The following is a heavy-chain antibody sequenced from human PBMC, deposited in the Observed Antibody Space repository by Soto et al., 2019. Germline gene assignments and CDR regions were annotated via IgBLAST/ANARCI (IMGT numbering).Heavy chain of an antibody. Sequence: PGESLKISCKGSGYSFGHFWIGWVRQMPGKGLEWMGIIYPGDSDTRYSPSFQGQVTIPADKSISTAYLQWSSLKASDTAMYYCARLQGDCSGGSCPYYYYYDMDVWGQGTTVTVSS. D-gene: IGHD2-15*01. CDR2: IYPGDSDT. J-gene: IGHJ6*02. CDR1: GYSFGHFW. CDR3: ARLQGDCSGGSCPYYYYYDMDV. V-gene: IGHV5-51*01.